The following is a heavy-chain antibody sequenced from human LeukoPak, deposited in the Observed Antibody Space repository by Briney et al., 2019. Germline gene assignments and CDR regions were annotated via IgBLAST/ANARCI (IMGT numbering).Heavy chain of an antibody. V-gene: IGHV4-34*01. CDR1: GFTFSSYA. CDR3: ARLGAYYDILTGYSPLSWFDP. D-gene: IGHD3-9*01. Sequence: GSLRLSCAASGFTFSSYAMSWVRQPPGKGLEWIGEINHSGSTNYNPSLKSRVTISLDTSKNQFSLKLSSVTAADTAVYYCARLGAYYDILTGYSPLSWFDPWGQGTLVTVSS. CDR2: INHSGST. J-gene: IGHJ5*02.